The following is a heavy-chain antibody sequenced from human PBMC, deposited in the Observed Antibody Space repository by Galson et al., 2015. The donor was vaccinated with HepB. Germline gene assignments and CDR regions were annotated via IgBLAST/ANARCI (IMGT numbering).Heavy chain of an antibody. CDR3: VKEGSSRWYGQHWYFDL. CDR2: ISGGAYST. D-gene: IGHD6-13*01. CDR1: GFTFSSYA. Sequence: SLRLSCAASGFTFSSYAMNWVRQAPGKGLEWVSGISGGAYSTYYADSVKGRFTISRDDSKNTLYLQMDRLRAEDTAGYYCVKEGSSRWYGQHWYFDLWGRGTLVTVSS. J-gene: IGHJ2*01. V-gene: IGHV3-23*01.